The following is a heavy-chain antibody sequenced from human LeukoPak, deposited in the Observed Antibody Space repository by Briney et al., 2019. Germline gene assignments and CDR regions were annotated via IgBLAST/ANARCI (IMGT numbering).Heavy chain of an antibody. CDR1: GFTFSAHY. D-gene: IGHD3-3*01. CDR3: AKAFCSEKQCTLDS. J-gene: IGHJ4*02. CDR2: IREKVNSYTT. V-gene: IGHV3-72*01. Sequence: GGSLRLSCAASGFTFSAHYMDWVRQAPGKGLEWVGRIREKVNSYTTVYAASVKGRFTISRDDSTNSVFLQMNSLKTEDTAVYYCAKAFCSEKQCTLDSWGQGTLVSVSS.